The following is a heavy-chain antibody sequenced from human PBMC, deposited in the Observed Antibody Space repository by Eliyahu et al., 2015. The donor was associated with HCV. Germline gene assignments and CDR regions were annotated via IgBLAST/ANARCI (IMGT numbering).Heavy chain of an antibody. V-gene: IGHV3-23*01. J-gene: IGHJ6*02. CDR1: GFTFSSYA. Sequence: EVQLLESGGGLVQPGGSLRLSCAASGFTFSSYAMSWVRQAPGKGLEWVSAISGSGGSTYYADSVKGRFTISRDNSKNTLYLQMNSLRAEDTAVYYCAKEGGIAEGPFYYYYGMDVWGQGTTVTVSS. CDR2: ISGSGGST. D-gene: IGHD6-13*01. CDR3: AKEGGIAEGPFYYYYGMDV.